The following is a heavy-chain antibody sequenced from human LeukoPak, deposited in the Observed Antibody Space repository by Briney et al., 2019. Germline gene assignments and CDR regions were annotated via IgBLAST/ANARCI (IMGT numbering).Heavy chain of an antibody. CDR3: ARRAFDFWSGYRLDY. D-gene: IGHD3-3*01. CDR1: GGSFSGYY. CDR2: INHSGST. J-gene: IGHJ4*02. V-gene: IGHV4-34*01. Sequence: SETLSLTCAVYGGSFSGYYWSWIRQPPGKGLECIGEINHSGSTNYNPSLKSRVTISVDTSKNQFSLKLSSVTAADTAVYYCARRAFDFWSGYRLDYWGQGTLVTVSS.